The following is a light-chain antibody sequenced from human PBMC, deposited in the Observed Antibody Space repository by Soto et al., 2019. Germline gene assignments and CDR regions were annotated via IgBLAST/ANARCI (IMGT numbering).Light chain of an antibody. CDR1: SSDVGGYNY. V-gene: IGLV2-14*01. Sequence: QSVLTQPASVCGSPGQSITISCTGTSSDVGGYNYVSWYQQHPGKAPKLMIYDVSNRPSGVSNRFSGSKSGNMASLTISGLQAEDEADYYCSSYTSSSTRVFGGGTKLTVL. CDR3: SSYTSSSTRV. J-gene: IGLJ2*01. CDR2: DVS.